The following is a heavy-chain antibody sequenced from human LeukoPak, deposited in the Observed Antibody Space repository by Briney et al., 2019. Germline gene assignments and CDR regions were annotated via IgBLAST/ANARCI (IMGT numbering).Heavy chain of an antibody. J-gene: IGHJ4*02. CDR3: ARGGGGVWSGSPPLDN. CDR2: IYTSGST. Sequence: SETLSLTCTVSGGSISSYYWSWIRQPAGKGLEWIGRIYTSGSTNYNPSLKSRVTISVDTSKNQFSLKLSSVTAADTAVYYCARGGGGVWSGSPPLDNGGKETRATVS. V-gene: IGHV4-4*07. D-gene: IGHD3-3*01. CDR1: GGSISSYY.